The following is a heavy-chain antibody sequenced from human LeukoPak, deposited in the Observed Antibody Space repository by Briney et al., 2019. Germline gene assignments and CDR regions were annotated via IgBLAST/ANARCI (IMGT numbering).Heavy chain of an antibody. CDR2: ISYDGSNK. D-gene: IGHD4-17*01. Sequence: PGRSLRLSCAASGFTFSSYAMHWVRQAPGKGLEWVAVISYDGSNKYYADSVKGRFTISRDNSKNTLYLQMNSLRAEDTAVYYCARDRPDDYGDLDPKGIFSYWGQGTLVTVSS. J-gene: IGHJ4*02. V-gene: IGHV3-30-3*01. CDR1: GFTFSSYA. CDR3: ARDRPDDYGDLDPKGIFSY.